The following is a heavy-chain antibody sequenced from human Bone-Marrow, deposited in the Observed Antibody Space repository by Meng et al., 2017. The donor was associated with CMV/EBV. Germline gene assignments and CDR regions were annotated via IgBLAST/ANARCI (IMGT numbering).Heavy chain of an antibody. D-gene: IGHD2-2*01. CDR1: GFTFSSYA. V-gene: IGHV3-30-3*01. J-gene: IGHJ6*02. CDR3: AREVVVVVPAATNYYYYGMDV. Sequence: GESLKISCAASGFTFSSYAMHWVRQAPGKGLEWVAVISYDVINKYYADSVKGRFTISRDNAKNTLYLQMNSLRAEDTAVYYCAREVVVVVPAATNYYYYGMDVWGQGTTVTVSS. CDR2: ISYDVINK.